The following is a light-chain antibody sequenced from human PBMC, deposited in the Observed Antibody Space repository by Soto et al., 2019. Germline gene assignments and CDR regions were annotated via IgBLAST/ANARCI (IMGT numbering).Light chain of an antibody. V-gene: IGKV1-33*01. CDR2: DAS. CDR1: QDIRNY. CDR3: QQYDHPPYT. Sequence: DIELNQSPSSLSATVGDRVTITCQASQDIRNYLNWYQQKPGKAPKLLIYDASNRETGVPSRFSGSGSGTDFSLSIDSLQPEDIATYYCQQYDHPPYTFGQGTTLEIK. J-gene: IGKJ2*01.